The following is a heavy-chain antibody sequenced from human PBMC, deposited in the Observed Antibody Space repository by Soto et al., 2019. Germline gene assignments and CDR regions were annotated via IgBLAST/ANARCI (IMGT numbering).Heavy chain of an antibody. Sequence: SETLSLTCPVSGGSISSYYWSWIRQPPGKGLEWIGEIYHSGSTNYNPSLKSRVTISVDKSKNQFSLKLSSVTAADTAVYYCARVWTTVTNWFDPWGQGTLVTVSS. CDR3: ARVWTTVTNWFDP. CDR1: GGSISSYY. CDR2: IYHSGST. D-gene: IGHD4-17*01. J-gene: IGHJ5*01. V-gene: IGHV4-34*01.